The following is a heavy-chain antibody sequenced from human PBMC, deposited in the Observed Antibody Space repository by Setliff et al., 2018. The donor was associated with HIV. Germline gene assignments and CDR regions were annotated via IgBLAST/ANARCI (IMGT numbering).Heavy chain of an antibody. CDR3: ARAEAGAFDI. CDR2: INHSGST. D-gene: IGHD6-19*01. Sequence: SETRSLTCAVYGGSFSAYYWSWIRQPPGKGLEWIGEINHSGSTAYNPSLKSRVTVSVDTSKNQFSLKLRSVAAADTAVYFCARAEAGAFDIWGPGTMVTVS. CDR1: GGSFSAYY. J-gene: IGHJ3*02. V-gene: IGHV4-34*01.